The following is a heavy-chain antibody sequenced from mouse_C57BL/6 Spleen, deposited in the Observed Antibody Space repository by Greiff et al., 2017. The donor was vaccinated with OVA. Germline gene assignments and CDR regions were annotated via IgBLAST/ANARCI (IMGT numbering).Heavy chain of an antibody. CDR3: ARGGGREYYFDY. CDR1: GYTFTSYW. J-gene: IGHJ2*01. V-gene: IGHV1-64*01. CDR2: IHPNSGST. Sequence: QVQLKQPGAELVKPGASVKLSCKASGYTFTSYWMHWVKQRPGQGLEWIGMIHPNSGSTNYNEKFKSKATLTVDKSSSTAYMQLSSLTSEDSAVYYCARGGGREYYFDYWGQGTTLTVSS.